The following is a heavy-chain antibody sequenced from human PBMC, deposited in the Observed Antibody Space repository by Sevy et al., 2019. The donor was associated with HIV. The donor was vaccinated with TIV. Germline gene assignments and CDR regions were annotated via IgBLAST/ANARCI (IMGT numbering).Heavy chain of an antibody. CDR2: IKEDGSVK. CDR1: GFTFSNYW. D-gene: IGHD6-13*01. V-gene: IGHV3-7*01. Sequence: GGSLRLSCEASGFTFSNYWMSWVRQAPGKGLEWVANIKEDGSVKYYVDSVKRRFTISRDNAKNSVYLQMNTLRAEDTALYYCVRAIGAAGSYWGQGTLVTVSS. CDR3: VRAIGAAGSY. J-gene: IGHJ4*02.